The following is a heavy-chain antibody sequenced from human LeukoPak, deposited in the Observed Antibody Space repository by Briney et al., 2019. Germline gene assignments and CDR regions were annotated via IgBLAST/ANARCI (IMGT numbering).Heavy chain of an antibody. J-gene: IGHJ4*02. Sequence: PGGSLRLSCAASGFTFDDYAMHWVRQAPGKGLEWVSGISWNSGSIDYADPVKGRFTVSRDNAKNSLYLQMNSLRPEDTAFYYCAKAEGFFGGYYDHWGQGTLVTVSS. CDR3: AKAEGFFGGYYDH. CDR1: GFTFDDYA. V-gene: IGHV3-9*01. D-gene: IGHD4-23*01. CDR2: ISWNSGSI.